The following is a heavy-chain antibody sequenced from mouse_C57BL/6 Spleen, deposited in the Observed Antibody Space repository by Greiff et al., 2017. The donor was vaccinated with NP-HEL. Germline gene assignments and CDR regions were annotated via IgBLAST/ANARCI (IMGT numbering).Heavy chain of an antibody. J-gene: IGHJ4*01. Sequence: EVKLMESEGGLVQPGSSMKLSCTASGFTFSDYYMAWVRQVPEKGLEWVANINYDGSSTYYLDSLKSRFIIARDNAKNILYLQMSSLKSEDTATYYCARGEYDYAMDYWGQGTSVTVAS. CDR1: GFTFSDYY. V-gene: IGHV5-16*01. D-gene: IGHD5-2*01. CDR3: ARGEYDYAMDY. CDR2: INYDGSST.